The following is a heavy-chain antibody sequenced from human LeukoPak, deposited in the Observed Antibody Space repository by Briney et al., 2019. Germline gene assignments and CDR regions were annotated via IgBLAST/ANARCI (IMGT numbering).Heavy chain of an antibody. Sequence: PSETLSLTCTVSNYSISSGYYWGWIRQSPGKGLEWIGSIYHGGSTYYNPSLRSRVIVSVDTSKNHFSLKLSSVTAADTAVHYCARDQYYYGSGSLYMDVWGKGTTVTISS. CDR3: ARDQYYYGSGSLYMDV. D-gene: IGHD3-10*01. V-gene: IGHV4-38-2*02. J-gene: IGHJ6*03. CDR2: IYHGGST. CDR1: NYSISSGYY.